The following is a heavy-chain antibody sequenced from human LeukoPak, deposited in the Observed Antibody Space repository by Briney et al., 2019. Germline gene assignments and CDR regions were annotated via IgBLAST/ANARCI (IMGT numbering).Heavy chain of an antibody. CDR2: ISSSGSTI. CDR1: GFTFSDYY. J-gene: IGHJ4*02. Sequence: GGSLRLSCAASGFTFSDYYMSSVRQAPGKGLEWVSYISSSGSTIYYADSVKGRFTISRDNAKNSLYLQMDCVRAEDTAVYYCARDVRHPDYWGQETLVTVSS. CDR3: ARDVRHPDY. V-gene: IGHV3-11*04. D-gene: IGHD1-1*01.